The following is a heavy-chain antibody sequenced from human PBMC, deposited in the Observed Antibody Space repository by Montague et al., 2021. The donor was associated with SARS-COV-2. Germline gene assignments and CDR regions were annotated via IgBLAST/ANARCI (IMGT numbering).Heavy chain of an antibody. J-gene: IGHJ4*02. Sequence: FLSLSCSASGFTFSVNGMSWLRQAPGKGLEWASGISDSGGSTYYADSVKGRFTISRDNAKNTLYLQMNSLRAEDTAVYYCAKRGGRYQLGVWYYFDYWGQGTLVTVSS. D-gene: IGHD2-2*01. CDR2: ISDSGGST. CDR3: AKRGGRYQLGVWYYFDY. V-gene: IGHV3-23*01. CDR1: GFTFSVNG.